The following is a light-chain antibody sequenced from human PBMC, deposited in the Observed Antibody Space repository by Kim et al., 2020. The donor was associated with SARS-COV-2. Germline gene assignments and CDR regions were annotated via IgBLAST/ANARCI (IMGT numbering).Light chain of an antibody. CDR1: KLGDKY. CDR2: QDT. V-gene: IGLV3-1*01. J-gene: IGLJ3*02. CDR3: QAWDNTWV. Sequence: VSMSPGQTVTITCAGDKLGDKYSSWYQQPPGQAPVLVIYQDTKRPSGIPERFVGSNSGNTATLTISGAQAMDEADYYCQAWDNTWVFGGGTQLTVL.